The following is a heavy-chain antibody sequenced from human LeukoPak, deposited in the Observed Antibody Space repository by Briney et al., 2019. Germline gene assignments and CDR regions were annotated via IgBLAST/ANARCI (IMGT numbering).Heavy chain of an antibody. CDR3: ARLPRRYYYGSGSYVTDY. CDR2: INHSGST. Sequence: SSETLSLTCAVYGESFSGYYWSWIRQPPGKGLEWIGEINHSGSTNYNSSLKSRVTISVDTSKNQYSLKLSSVTAADTAVYYCARLPRRYYYGSGSYVTDYWGQGTLVTVSS. V-gene: IGHV4-34*01. CDR1: GESFSGYY. D-gene: IGHD3-10*01. J-gene: IGHJ4*02.